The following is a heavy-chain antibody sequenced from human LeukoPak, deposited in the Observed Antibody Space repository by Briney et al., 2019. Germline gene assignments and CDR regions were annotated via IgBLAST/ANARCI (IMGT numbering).Heavy chain of an antibody. Sequence: SETLSLTCAVYGGSFSGYYWSWIGQPPGKGLEWIGEINHSGSTNYNPSLKSRVTISVDTSKNQFSLKLSSVTAADTAVYYCARGIPRLRYFDWLSTGWFDPWGQGTLVTVSS. CDR2: INHSGST. J-gene: IGHJ5*02. V-gene: IGHV4-34*01. CDR1: GGSFSGYY. CDR3: ARGIPRLRYFDWLSTGWFDP. D-gene: IGHD3-9*01.